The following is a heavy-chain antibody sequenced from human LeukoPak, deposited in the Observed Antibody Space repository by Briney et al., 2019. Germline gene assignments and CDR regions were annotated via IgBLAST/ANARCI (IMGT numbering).Heavy chain of an antibody. CDR2: FDPENGET. D-gene: IGHD3-3*01. CDR1: GYTLTELS. Sequence: ASVKVSCKVSGYTLTELSMHWVRQAPGKGLEWMGGFDPENGETIYAQKFQGRVTMTEDTSTDTAYMELSSLRSEDTAVYYRATDLSRATIFGVAPWDDAFDIWGQGTMVTVSS. J-gene: IGHJ3*02. CDR3: ATDLSRATIFGVAPWDDAFDI. V-gene: IGHV1-24*01.